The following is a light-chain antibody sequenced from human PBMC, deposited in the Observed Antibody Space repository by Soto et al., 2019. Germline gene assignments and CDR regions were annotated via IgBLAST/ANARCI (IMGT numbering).Light chain of an antibody. CDR1: QSIKTY. J-gene: IGKJ1*01. CDR2: AAS. CDR3: QQSYSTPRT. Sequence: DIQMTQSPSSLSSSVGDRVTITCRASQSIKTYLNWYQQKPGNAPNLLIYAASSLQSGVPSRVSGSGSGTDFTLSIRSLQPEDFATYYCQQSYSTPRTFGQGTRVETK. V-gene: IGKV1-39*01.